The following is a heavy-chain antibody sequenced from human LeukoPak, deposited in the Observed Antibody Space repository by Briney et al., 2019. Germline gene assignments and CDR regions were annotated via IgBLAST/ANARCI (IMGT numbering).Heavy chain of an antibody. D-gene: IGHD3-22*01. J-gene: IGHJ4*02. CDR2: FDPEDGET. V-gene: IGHV1-24*01. CDR1: GYTLTELS. CDR3: ATPAELVVVNAFDY. Sequence: ASVKVSCKVSGYTLTELSMHWVRQAPGKGLEWMGGFDPEDGETICAQKFQGRVTMTEDTSTDTAYMELSSLRSEDTAVYYCATPAELVVVNAFDYWGQGTLVTVSS.